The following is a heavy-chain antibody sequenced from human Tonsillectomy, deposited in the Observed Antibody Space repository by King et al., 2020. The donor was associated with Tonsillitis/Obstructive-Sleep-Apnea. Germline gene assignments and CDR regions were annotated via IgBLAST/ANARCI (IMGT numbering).Heavy chain of an antibody. D-gene: IGHD2-2*01. Sequence: VQLQQWGAGLLKPSETLSLTCAVYGGSFSGYYWSWIRQPPGKGLEWIGEINHSGSTNYNPSLKSRVTISVDTSKNQFSLKLSSVTAADTAVYYCARKGLHRYCSSTSCYAFGYWGQGTLLTVSP. V-gene: IGHV4-34*01. CDR2: INHSGST. CDR1: GGSFSGYY. J-gene: IGHJ4*02. CDR3: ARKGLHRYCSSTSCYAFGY.